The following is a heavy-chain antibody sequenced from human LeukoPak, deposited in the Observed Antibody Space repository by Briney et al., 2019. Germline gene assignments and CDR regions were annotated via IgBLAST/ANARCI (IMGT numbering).Heavy chain of an antibody. J-gene: IGHJ4*02. CDR3: ASESADLWFGELGGYFDY. D-gene: IGHD3-10*01. V-gene: IGHV4-59*01. Sequence: SETLSLTCTVSGGSISSYYWSWIRQPPGKGLEWIGYIYYSGSTNYNPSLKSRVTISVDTSKNQFSLKLSSVTAADTAVYYCASESADLWFGELGGYFDYWGQGTLVTVSS. CDR2: IYYSGST. CDR1: GGSISSYY.